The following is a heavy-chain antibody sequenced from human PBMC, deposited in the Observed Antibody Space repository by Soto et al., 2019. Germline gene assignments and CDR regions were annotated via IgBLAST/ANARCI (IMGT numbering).Heavy chain of an antibody. J-gene: IGHJ6*02. CDR2: FGGDENYT. CDR3: GKGKELGVVRYGLDA. CDR1: GFSVKRYW. D-gene: IGHD3-3*01. Sequence: QPGGSLRLSCGASGFSVKRYWMHWVRQAPGKGLVWLSRFGGDENYTDYADSARGRFTISRDIAKNTIYLQMNSLRAEDTAVYYCGKGKELGVVRYGLDAWGQGTTVTVSS. V-gene: IGHV3-74*01.